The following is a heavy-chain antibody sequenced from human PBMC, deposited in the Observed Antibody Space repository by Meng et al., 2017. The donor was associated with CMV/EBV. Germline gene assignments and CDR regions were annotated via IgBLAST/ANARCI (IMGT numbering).Heavy chain of an antibody. D-gene: IGHD3/OR15-3a*01. CDR1: GFTFSSYA. V-gene: IGHV3-21*01. Sequence: GESLKISCAASGFTFSSYAMSWVRQAPGKGLEWVSSISSSSSYIYYADSVKGRFTISRDNAKNSLYLQMNSLRAEDTAVYYCARVGGLEFDYWGQGTLVTV. J-gene: IGHJ4*02. CDR3: ARVGGLEFDY. CDR2: ISSSSSYI.